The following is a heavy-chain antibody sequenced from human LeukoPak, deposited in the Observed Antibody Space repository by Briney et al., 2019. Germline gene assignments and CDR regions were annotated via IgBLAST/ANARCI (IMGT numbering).Heavy chain of an antibody. CDR2: IKQDGSEK. J-gene: IGHJ6*03. Sequence: GGSLRLSCAASGFTFDDYAMHWVRQAPGKGLEWVANIKQDGSEKYYVDSVKGRFTISRDNAKNSLYLQMNSLRAEDTAIYYCAKNGDRGAYCTGGTCYPYFYYYMDVWGKGTTVTI. CDR1: GFTFDDYA. V-gene: IGHV3-7*03. D-gene: IGHD2-15*01. CDR3: AKNGDRGAYCTGGTCYPYFYYYMDV.